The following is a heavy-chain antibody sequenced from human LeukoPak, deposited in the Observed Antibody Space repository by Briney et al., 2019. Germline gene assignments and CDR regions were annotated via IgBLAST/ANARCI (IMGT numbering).Heavy chain of an antibody. Sequence: ASVKVSCKASGYTFTSYPINWVRQAPGQGLEWMGWINPNSGGTNYAQKFQGRVTMTRDTSISTAYMELSSLRSEDTAVYYCARESYYDSSGYLTPYCFDYWGQGTLVTVSS. CDR3: ARESYYDSSGYLTPYCFDY. CDR2: INPNSGGT. D-gene: IGHD3-22*01. V-gene: IGHV1-2*02. CDR1: GYTFTSYP. J-gene: IGHJ4*02.